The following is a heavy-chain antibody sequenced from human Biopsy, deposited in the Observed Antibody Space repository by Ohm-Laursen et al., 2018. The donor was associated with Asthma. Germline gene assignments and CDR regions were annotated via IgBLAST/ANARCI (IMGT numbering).Heavy chain of an antibody. D-gene: IGHD3-3*01. CDR2: ISYDGRNK. Sequence: SLRLSCAATGFTFNSYGMHWVRQAPGKGLEWVAVISYDGRNKYYGDSVKGRFTISRDNSKNTVYLQMISLGVEDTSVYYCARGAYYDFWSGYSRPIPGYYGMDVWGHGTTVTVSS. CDR3: ARGAYYDFWSGYSRPIPGYYGMDV. CDR1: GFTFNSYG. V-gene: IGHV3-30*03. J-gene: IGHJ6*02.